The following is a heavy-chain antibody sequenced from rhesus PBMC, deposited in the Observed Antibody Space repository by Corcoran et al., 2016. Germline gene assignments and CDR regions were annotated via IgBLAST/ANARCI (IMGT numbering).Heavy chain of an antibody. CDR3: AREPGIYSGSYSDFDY. CDR1: GGSISSNY. CDR2: ISGSGGST. Sequence: QLQLQESGPGLVKPSETLSLTCAVSGGSISSNYWSWIRQPPGKGLEWIGRISGSGGSTDYNPSLKSRVTIPTDPSKNQFSLKLSSVAAADTAVYYCAREPGIYSGSYSDFDYWGQGVLVTVSS. J-gene: IGHJ4*01. D-gene: IGHD3-16*01. V-gene: IGHV4-173*01.